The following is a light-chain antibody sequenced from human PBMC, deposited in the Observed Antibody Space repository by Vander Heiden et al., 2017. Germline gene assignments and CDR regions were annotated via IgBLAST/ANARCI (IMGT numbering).Light chain of an antibody. J-gene: IGKJ1*01. CDR1: QSISSTY. V-gene: IGKV3-20*01. CDR2: GAS. CDR3: QQYSDSLRT. Sequence: EIVLTQSPGTLSLSPGERATLSCRASQSISSTYLAWYQQKPGQASRLLIYGASSRATGIPDRFSGSGSGTDFTLTISRLEPDDFAVFYCQQYSDSLRTFGQGTKVEIK.